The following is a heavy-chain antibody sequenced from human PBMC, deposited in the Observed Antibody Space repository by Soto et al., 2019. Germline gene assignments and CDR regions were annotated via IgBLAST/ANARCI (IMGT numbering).Heavy chain of an antibody. CDR2: INHSGST. CDR3: ARGRSGYNFEDAFDI. Sequence: SETLSLTCAVYGGSFSGYYWSWIRQPLGKGLEWIGEINHSGSTNYNPSLKSRVTISVDTSKNQFSLKLSSVTAADTAVYYCARGRSGYNFEDAFDIWGQGTMVTVSS. D-gene: IGHD5-12*01. J-gene: IGHJ3*02. V-gene: IGHV4-34*01. CDR1: GGSFSGYY.